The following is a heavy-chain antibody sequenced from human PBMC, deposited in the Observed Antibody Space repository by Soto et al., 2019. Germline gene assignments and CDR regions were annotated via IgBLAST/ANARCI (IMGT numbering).Heavy chain of an antibody. Sequence: PGESLKISCKGSGYSFTSYWISWVRQMPGKGLEWMGRIDPSDSYTNYSPSFQGHVTISADKSISTAYLQWSSLKASDTAMYYCARHTVWSYYYYGTDVWGQGTPVTVSS. CDR2: IDPSDSYT. CDR1: GYSFTSYW. V-gene: IGHV5-10-1*01. J-gene: IGHJ6*02. CDR3: ARHTVWSYYYYGTDV. D-gene: IGHD3-3*01.